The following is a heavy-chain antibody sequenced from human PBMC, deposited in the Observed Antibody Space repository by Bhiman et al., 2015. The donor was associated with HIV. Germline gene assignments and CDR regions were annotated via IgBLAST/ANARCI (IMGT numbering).Heavy chain of an antibody. D-gene: IGHD5-18*01. CDR2: ISYDGGNK. V-gene: IGHV3-30-3*01. CDR3: AKDLRGYSYGFAYYFDY. J-gene: IGHJ4*02. Sequence: QVQVVESGGGVVQPGRSLRLSCVVSGLTFSNHGFHWVRLAPGKGPEWVIYISYDGGNKYYADSVKGRFSISRDNSQNTVYLQMNSLRAEDTAVYNCAKDLRGYSYGFAYYFDYWGQGTLVTVSS. CDR1: GLTFSNHG.